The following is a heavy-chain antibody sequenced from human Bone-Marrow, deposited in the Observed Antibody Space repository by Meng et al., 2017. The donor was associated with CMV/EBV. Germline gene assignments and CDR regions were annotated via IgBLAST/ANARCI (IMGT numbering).Heavy chain of an antibody. J-gene: IGHJ6*02. CDR3: ARDGGLTGTTCDYYYYGMDV. V-gene: IGHV1-69*06. CDR1: GGTFSSYA. D-gene: IGHD1-7*01. CDR2: IIPIFGTA. Sequence: SVKVSCKASGGTFSSYAISWVGQAPGQGLEWMGGIIPIFGTANYAQKFQGRVTITADKSTSTAYMELSSLRSEDTAVYYCARDGGLTGTTCDYYYYGMDVWGQGTTVTVSS.